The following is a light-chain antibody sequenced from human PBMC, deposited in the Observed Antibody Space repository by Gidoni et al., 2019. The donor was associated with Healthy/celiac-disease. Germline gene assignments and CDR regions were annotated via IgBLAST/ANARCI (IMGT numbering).Light chain of an antibody. CDR3: QQYSSSPLFT. V-gene: IGKV3-20*01. CDR2: GAS. CDR1: QSVSSSY. J-gene: IGKJ3*01. Sequence: EIVLTQSPGTLSLSPGARATLSCRASQSVSSSYLAWYQQKPGQAPRLLIYGASSRATGIPDRFSGSGSVTDFTLTISRLEPEDFAVYYCQQYSSSPLFTFGPGTKVDIK.